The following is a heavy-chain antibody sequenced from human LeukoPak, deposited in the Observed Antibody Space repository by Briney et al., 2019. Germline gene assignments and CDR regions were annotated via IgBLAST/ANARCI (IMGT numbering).Heavy chain of an antibody. CDR3: AKAGEYSYGSYYFDY. Sequence: GGSLRLSCAASGFTFSSYAMHWVRQAPGKGLEWVAVISYDGSNKYYADSVKGRFTISRDNSKNTLYLQMNSLRAEDTAVYYCAKAGEYSYGSYYFDYWGQGTLVTVSS. CDR1: GFTFSSYA. J-gene: IGHJ4*02. V-gene: IGHV3-30-3*01. CDR2: ISYDGSNK. D-gene: IGHD5-18*01.